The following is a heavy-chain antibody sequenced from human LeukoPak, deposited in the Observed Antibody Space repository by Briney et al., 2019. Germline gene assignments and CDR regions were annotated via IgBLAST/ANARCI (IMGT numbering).Heavy chain of an antibody. CDR1: DYTFTSYG. Sequence: GASVKVSCKASDYTFTSYGISWVRQAPGQGLEWMGWISAYNGNTNYAQKLQGRVTMTTDTSTSTAYMELRSLRSDDTAVYYCARGYYYDSSGYYEAFDPWGQGTLVTVSS. D-gene: IGHD3-22*01. V-gene: IGHV1-18*01. CDR3: ARGYYYDSSGYYEAFDP. J-gene: IGHJ5*02. CDR2: ISAYNGNT.